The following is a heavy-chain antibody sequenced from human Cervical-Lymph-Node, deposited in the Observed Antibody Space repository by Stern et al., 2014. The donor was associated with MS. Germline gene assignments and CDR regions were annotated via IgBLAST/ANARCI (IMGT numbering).Heavy chain of an antibody. CDR3: ARERGVYGSSVSFDS. CDR2: IIYHGRT. D-gene: IGHD4-23*01. J-gene: IGHJ4*02. Sequence: VKLVESGPGLVKPAETLSLTCTVSGGPINSYFWSWIRQPPGKGLEWIGKIIYHGRTYYNPSLKNRVTIAVDTSKNQVSLKLSSVTAADTAVYFCARERGVYGSSVSFDSWGQGTLVTVSS. CDR1: GGPINSYF. V-gene: IGHV4-59*01.